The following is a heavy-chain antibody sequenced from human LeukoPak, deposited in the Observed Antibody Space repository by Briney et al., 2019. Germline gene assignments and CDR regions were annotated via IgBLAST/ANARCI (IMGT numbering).Heavy chain of an antibody. Sequence: GESLKISCKGFGYSFSDYWIGWVRQMPGKGLEWVGIIYPGDSDTRYSPSFQGQVTISADKSISTVYLQWSSLKASDTAVYYCARTLQSYGHNYFDPWGQGTLVTVSS. CDR2: IYPGDSDT. D-gene: IGHD5-18*01. CDR3: ARTLQSYGHNYFDP. CDR1: GYSFSDYW. V-gene: IGHV5-51*01. J-gene: IGHJ5*02.